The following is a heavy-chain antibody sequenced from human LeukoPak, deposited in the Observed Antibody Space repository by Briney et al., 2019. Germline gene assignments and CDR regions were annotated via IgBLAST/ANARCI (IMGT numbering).Heavy chain of an antibody. J-gene: IGHJ4*02. CDR3: ARDPHADSSSWLN. CDR2: FDPEDGET. D-gene: IGHD6-13*01. Sequence: ASVKVSCKVSGYTLTELSMHWVRQAPGKGLEWMGGFDPEDGETIYAQKFQGRVTMTRDTSTSTVYMELSSLRSEDTAAYYCARDPHADSSSWLNWGQGTLVTVSP. CDR1: GYTLTELS. V-gene: IGHV1-24*01.